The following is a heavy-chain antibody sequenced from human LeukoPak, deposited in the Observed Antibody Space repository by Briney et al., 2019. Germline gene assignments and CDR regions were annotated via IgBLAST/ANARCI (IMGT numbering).Heavy chain of an antibody. Sequence: GGSLRLSCAASGFNFNIYAMSWVRRAPGKGLEWVSSISSNSVYTYYGDSVKGRFTVSRDNSKNTLYLQMNSLRAEDTAIYYCAKDRPNYYESNGHYYRQDGDYWGQGTLVTVSS. V-gene: IGHV3-23*01. CDR1: GFNFNIYA. J-gene: IGHJ4*02. CDR3: AKDRPNYYESNGHYYRQDGDY. D-gene: IGHD3-22*01. CDR2: ISSNSVYT.